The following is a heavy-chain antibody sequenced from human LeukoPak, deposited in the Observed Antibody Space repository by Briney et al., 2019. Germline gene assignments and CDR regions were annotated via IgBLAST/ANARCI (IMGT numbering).Heavy chain of an antibody. CDR3: ALDNGAYFNSFDI. CDR1: GGSISGSSYY. Sequence: SETLSLTCTVSGGSISGSSYYWGWIRQPPGKGLEWIGSIYYSGSTYYNPSLKSRISISVDTSYNHFSLRLSSVTAADTAMYYCALDNGAYFNSFDIWGQGTMVAVSS. D-gene: IGHD4-17*01. J-gene: IGHJ3*02. CDR2: IYYSGST. V-gene: IGHV4-39*07.